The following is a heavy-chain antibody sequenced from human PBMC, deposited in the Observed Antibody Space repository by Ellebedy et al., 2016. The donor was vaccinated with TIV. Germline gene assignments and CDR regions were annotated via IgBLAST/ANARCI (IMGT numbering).Heavy chain of an antibody. Sequence: PGGSLRLSCAGSGFTFNTYSMNWVRQAPGKGLEWVSAIPSSSTDKHYADSVKGRFTISRDNAKNSLYLQMNSLRAEDTAVYYCARPLGCSGGGCYFDYYAMDVWGQGTTVTVSS. CDR3: ARPLGCSGGGCYFDYYAMDV. CDR1: GFTFNTYS. V-gene: IGHV3-21*01. J-gene: IGHJ6*02. D-gene: IGHD2-15*01. CDR2: IPSSSTDK.